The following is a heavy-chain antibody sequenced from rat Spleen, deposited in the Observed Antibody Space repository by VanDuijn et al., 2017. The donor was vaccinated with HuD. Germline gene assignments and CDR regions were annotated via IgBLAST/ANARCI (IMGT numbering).Heavy chain of an antibody. Sequence: EVELVESGGGLVQPGRSLKLSCVVSGFTFSSYRMYWIRQAPGKGLEWVSSINIDGGSTYYRDSVKGRFTISRDNAKSTLYLQMDSLRSEDTATYYCTTANSGGYSELYYFDYWGQGVMVTVSS. D-gene: IGHD1-11*01. CDR1: GFTFSSYR. J-gene: IGHJ2*01. CDR3: TTANSGGYSELYYFDY. V-gene: IGHV5-58*01. CDR2: INIDGGST.